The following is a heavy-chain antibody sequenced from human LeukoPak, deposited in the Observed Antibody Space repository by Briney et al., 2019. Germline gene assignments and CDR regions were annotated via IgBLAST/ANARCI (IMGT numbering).Heavy chain of an antibody. CDR3: ARGLGGRTGTTRFDP. V-gene: IGHV4-38-2*02. CDR1: GYSISSGYY. CDR2: IFHSGIT. Sequence: SENLSLTCTVSGYSISSGYYWGWIRQPPGKGLEWIGSIFHSGITYYNPSLKSRVTISLDTSKNQFSLKLSSVTAADTAVYYCARGLGGRTGTTRFDPWGQGTLVTVSS. D-gene: IGHD1-7*01. J-gene: IGHJ5*02.